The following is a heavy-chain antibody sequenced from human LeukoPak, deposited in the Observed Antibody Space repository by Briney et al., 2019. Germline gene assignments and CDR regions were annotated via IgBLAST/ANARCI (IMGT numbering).Heavy chain of an antibody. V-gene: IGHV3-7*01. CDR2: INQDGSEK. J-gene: IGHJ6*03. D-gene: IGHD3-3*02. CDR3: VRDRHFGSGSHYYYYMDV. CDR1: GFIFSGFW. Sequence: GGSLRLSCAASGFIFSGFWMSWVRQAPGKGLEWVANINQDGSEKHYVDFVKGRFTISRDNAKNSVHLQMNSLRAEDTAVYYSVRDRHFGSGSHYYYYMDVWGKGTTVSVSS.